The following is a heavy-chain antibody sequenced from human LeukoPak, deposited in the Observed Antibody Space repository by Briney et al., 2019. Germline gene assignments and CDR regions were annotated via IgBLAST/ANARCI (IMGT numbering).Heavy chain of an antibody. Sequence: PGGTLRLSRAASGFTFSSYGMSWVRQAPGKGLEWVSAISGSGGSTYYADSVKGRFTISRDNAKNSLYLQMNSLRAEDTAVYYCARDLSWFGELFGAFDIWGQGTMVTVSS. D-gene: IGHD3-10*01. V-gene: IGHV3-23*01. CDR3: ARDLSWFGELFGAFDI. CDR2: ISGSGGST. CDR1: GFTFSSYG. J-gene: IGHJ3*02.